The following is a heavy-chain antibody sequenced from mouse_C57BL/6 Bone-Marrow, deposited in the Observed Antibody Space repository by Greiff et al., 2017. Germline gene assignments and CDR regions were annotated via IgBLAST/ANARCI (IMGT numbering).Heavy chain of an antibody. J-gene: IGHJ4*01. CDR2: ISSGGSYT. CDR1: GCTFSSYG. V-gene: IGHV5-6*01. Sequence: EVKLMESGGDLVKPGGSLKLSCAASGCTFSSYGMSWVRQTPDKRLEWVATISSGGSYTYYPDSVKGRFTISRDNAKNTLYLQMSSLKSEDTAMYYCSSFTSQGYAMDYWGQGTSVTVSS. CDR3: SSFTSQGYAMDY. D-gene: IGHD6-1*01.